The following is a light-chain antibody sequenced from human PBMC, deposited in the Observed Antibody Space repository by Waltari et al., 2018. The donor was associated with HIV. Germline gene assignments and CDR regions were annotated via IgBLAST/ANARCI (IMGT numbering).Light chain of an antibody. CDR2: KVS. V-gene: IGKV2-30*02. CDR1: ESLVHSDGNTY. Sequence: DVVMTQSPRSLPVTLGQPASISCRSSESLVHSDGNTYLTWFQQRPGQSPRPLIYKVSNRDSGVPDRFSGSGSGTDFTLKISRVEAEDVGVYYCMQGTHSPPYTFGQGTKLEIK. J-gene: IGKJ2*01. CDR3: MQGTHSPPYT.